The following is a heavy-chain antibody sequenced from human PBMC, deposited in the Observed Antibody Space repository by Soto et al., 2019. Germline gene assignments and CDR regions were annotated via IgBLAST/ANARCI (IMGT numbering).Heavy chain of an antibody. CDR2: IMPIFRTP. CDR1: GGTFRNSA. D-gene: IGHD5-12*01. V-gene: IGHV1-69*12. Sequence: QVQLEQSGAEVKKPGSSVKVSCKASGGTFRNSAISWVRQAPGQGLEWMGGIMPIFRTPDYAQKFQGRVTGTADESTSTAYMELSGLRSDDTAVYYWARDKDRLQLGGNYYYILDVWGQGTTVTVSS. J-gene: IGHJ6*02. CDR3: ARDKDRLQLGGNYYYILDV.